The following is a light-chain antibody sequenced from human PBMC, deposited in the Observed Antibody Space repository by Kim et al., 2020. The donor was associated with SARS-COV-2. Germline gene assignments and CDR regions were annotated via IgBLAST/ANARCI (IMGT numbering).Light chain of an antibody. J-gene: IGKJ1*01. CDR2: WTS. CDR3: QQYYSTPRT. Sequence: DIVMTQSPDSLAVSLGERATINCKSTQNVFYSSTNKSYLAWYQQKRGQPPQLIIYWTSSRKSGVPDRFSGGGSGTDFTLTISGLQAEDVAVYYCQQYYSTPRTFGQGTKLEI. V-gene: IGKV4-1*01. CDR1: QNVFYSSTNKSY.